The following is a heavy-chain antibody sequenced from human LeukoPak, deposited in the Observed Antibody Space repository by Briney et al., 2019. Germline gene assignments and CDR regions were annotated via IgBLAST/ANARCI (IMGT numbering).Heavy chain of an antibody. CDR1: GFTFSSYW. V-gene: IGHV3-48*04. J-gene: IGHJ5*02. CDR3: ARVESSSWYSGWFDP. Sequence: GGSLRLSCAASGFTFSSYWMSWVRQAPGKGLEWVSYISSSGSSIYYADSVKGRFTIARDNAKDSLYLRMNSLRAEDTAVYYCARVESSSWYSGWFDPWGQGTLVTVSS. D-gene: IGHD6-13*01. CDR2: ISSSGSSI.